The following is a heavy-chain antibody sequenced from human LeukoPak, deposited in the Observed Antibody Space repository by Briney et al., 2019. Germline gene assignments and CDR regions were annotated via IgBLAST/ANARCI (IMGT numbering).Heavy chain of an antibody. Sequence: PSETLSLTCTVSDASISNSSYYWGWIRQPPGKDLEWIGNIYYGGSTYYNPSLKSRVTISIDTSKNQFSLKLSSVTAADMAVYYCARRGSGYYAYFDYWGQGTLVTVSS. CDR1: DASISNSSYY. CDR2: IYYGGST. D-gene: IGHD3-22*01. V-gene: IGHV4-39*01. J-gene: IGHJ4*02. CDR3: ARRGSGYYAYFDY.